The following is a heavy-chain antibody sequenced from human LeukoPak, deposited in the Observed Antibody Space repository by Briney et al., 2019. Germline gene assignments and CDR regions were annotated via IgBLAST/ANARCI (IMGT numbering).Heavy chain of an antibody. CDR3: ARVYYYYYMDV. J-gene: IGHJ6*03. Sequence: GGSLRLSCAASGFTFSDYSMNWVRQAPGTGLVWVSRISSDGTNTYYADSVKGRFPISRDNAKNTLYLQMNSLRAEDTAVYYCARVYYYYYMDVWGKGTTVAVSS. CDR2: ISSDGTNT. V-gene: IGHV3-74*01. CDR1: GFTFSDYS.